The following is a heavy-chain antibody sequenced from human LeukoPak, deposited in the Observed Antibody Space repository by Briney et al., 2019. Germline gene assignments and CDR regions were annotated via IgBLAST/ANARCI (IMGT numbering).Heavy chain of an antibody. J-gene: IGHJ6*04. Sequence: GGSLRLSCAVSGFTFSSYSMTWVRQAPGKGLEWVSYISSSGSTIYYADSVKGRFTISRDNAKNSLYLQMNSLRAEDTAVYYCAELGITMIGGVWGKGTTVTISS. CDR2: ISSSGSTI. CDR3: AELGITMIGGV. D-gene: IGHD3-10*02. V-gene: IGHV3-48*04. CDR1: GFTFSSYS.